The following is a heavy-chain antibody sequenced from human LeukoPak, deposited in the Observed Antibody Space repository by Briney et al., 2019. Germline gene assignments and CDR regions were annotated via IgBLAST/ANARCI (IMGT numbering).Heavy chain of an antibody. Sequence: SETLSLTCAVFGVSFTDYFWTWVRQSPGKGLEWVGEINDYSGNTNYNPSLNSRVSISLEKSKNQFSLELRSVTAADTAVYYCARGRIAKIVVVHSFQYGMDVWGQGTTVTVSS. V-gene: IGHV4-34*01. CDR3: ARGRIAKIVVVHSFQYGMDV. D-gene: IGHD3-22*01. CDR2: INDYSGNT. CDR1: GVSFTDYF. J-gene: IGHJ6*02.